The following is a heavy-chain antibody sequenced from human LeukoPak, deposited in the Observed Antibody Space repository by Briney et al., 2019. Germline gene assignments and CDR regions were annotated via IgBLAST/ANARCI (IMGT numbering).Heavy chain of an antibody. V-gene: IGHV1-46*01. CDR1: GYTFTSYY. CDR3: ARGADAVGATGDYFDY. CDR2: INPSGGST. J-gene: IGHJ4*02. Sequence: ASVKVSCKASGYTFTSYYMHWVRQAPGQGLEWMGIINPSGGSTSYAQKFQGRVTMTRDMSTSTVYMELSSLRSEDTAVYYCARGADAVGATGDYFDYWGQGTLVTVSS. D-gene: IGHD1-26*01.